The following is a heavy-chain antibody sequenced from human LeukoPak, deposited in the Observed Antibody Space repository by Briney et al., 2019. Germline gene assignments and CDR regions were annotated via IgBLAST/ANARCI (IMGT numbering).Heavy chain of an antibody. CDR3: AKDNGGSYYGNFDY. V-gene: IGHV3-9*03. CDR2: ISWNSGSI. Sequence: GGSLRLSCAASGFTFDDYAMHWVRQAPGKGLEWVSGISWNSGSIGYADSVKGRFTISRDNAKNSLYLQMNSLRAEDVALYYCAKDNGGSYYGNFDYWGQGTLVTVSS. J-gene: IGHJ4*02. CDR1: GFTFDDYA. D-gene: IGHD1-26*01.